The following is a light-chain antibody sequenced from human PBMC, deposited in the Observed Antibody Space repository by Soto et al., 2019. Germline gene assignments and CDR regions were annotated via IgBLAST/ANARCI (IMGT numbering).Light chain of an antibody. CDR3: HHYGSSLPDT. J-gene: IGKJ2*01. CDR1: QSVSSSY. Sequence: EIVFTQSPCTPSLSPGERATLSCRASQSVSSSYLAWYQQKPGQAPRLLIYGASSRATGIPDRFSGSGSGADSFNDSGSGTDFTLTISRLEPEDFAVYYCHHYGSSLPDTFGQGTKVDIK. CDR2: GAS. V-gene: IGKV3-20*01.